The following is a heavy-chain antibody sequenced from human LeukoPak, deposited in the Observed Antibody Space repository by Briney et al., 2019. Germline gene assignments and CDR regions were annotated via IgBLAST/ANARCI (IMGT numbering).Heavy chain of an antibody. J-gene: IGHJ4*02. CDR2: INHSGST. V-gene: IGHV4-34*01. CDR1: GGSFSGYY. D-gene: IGHD1-26*01. CDR3: ASLRGRPWDY. Sequence: SETLSLTCAVYGGSFSGYYWSWIRQPPAKGLEWIGEINHSGSTNYNPSLKSRVTISVDTSKNPFSLTLSSVTAADTAVYYCASLRGRPWDYWGQGTLVTVSS.